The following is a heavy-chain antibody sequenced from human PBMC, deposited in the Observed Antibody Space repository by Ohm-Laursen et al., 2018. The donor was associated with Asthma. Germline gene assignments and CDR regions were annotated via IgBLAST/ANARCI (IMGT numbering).Heavy chain of an antibody. Sequence: SLRLSCAASGYSFSLYSIHWIRQAPGKGLEWVAPISTASTFIYYADSVRGRFTTSRDNAKNLVYLQMDGLRVDDTALYYCARIGPEWELPGREYSLHHWGEGTLVTVSS. CDR1: GYSFSLYS. CDR3: ARIGPEWELPGREYSLHH. V-gene: IGHV3-21*01. CDR2: ISTASTFI. J-gene: IGHJ1*01. D-gene: IGHD1-26*01.